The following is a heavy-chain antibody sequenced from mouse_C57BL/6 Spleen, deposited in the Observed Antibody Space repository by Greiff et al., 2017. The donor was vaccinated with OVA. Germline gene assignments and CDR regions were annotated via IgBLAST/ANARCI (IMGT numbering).Heavy chain of an antibody. J-gene: IGHJ1*03. CDR1: GYSITSGYD. D-gene: IGHD4-1*01. CDR2: ISYSGST. V-gene: IGHV3-1*01. CDR3: AREPFLGYWYFDV. Sequence: VQLQQSGPGMVKPSQSLSLTCTVTGYSITSGYDWHWIRHFPGNKLEWMGYISYSGSTNYNPSLKSRISITHDTSKNHFFLKLNSVTTEDTATYYCAREPFLGYWYFDVWGTGTTVTVSS.